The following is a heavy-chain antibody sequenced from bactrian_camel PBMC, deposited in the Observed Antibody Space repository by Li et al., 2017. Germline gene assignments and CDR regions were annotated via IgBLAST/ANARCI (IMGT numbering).Heavy chain of an antibody. CDR3: ATDPAGGSWFLANFGS. Sequence: HVQLVESGGGSVQAGGSLRLSCGYTYNEGDMAWFRQAPGKEREGVAAIDSTGSANYADSVKGRFTISRDNAKNTLYLQMNILKTEDTAVYYCATDPAGGSWFLANFGSWGQGTQVTVSS. D-gene: IGHD6*01. V-gene: IGHV3S53*01. J-gene: IGHJ4*01. CDR2: IDSTGSA. CDR1: YTYNEGD.